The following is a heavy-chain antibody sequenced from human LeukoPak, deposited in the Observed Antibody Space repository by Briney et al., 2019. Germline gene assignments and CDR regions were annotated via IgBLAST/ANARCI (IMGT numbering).Heavy chain of an antibody. D-gene: IGHD6-13*01. V-gene: IGHV7-4-1*02. Sequence: WASVKVSCKASGYTFTNYAMNWVRQVPGQGLEWMGWIDTNTGNPTYAQGFTERFVFSLDTSVNTAYLQINSLKSEDTAVYFCARDNDGAEEGIGSSLVWLDPWGQGTLVTVSS. CDR1: GYTFTNYA. CDR3: ARDNDGAEEGIGSSLVWLDP. J-gene: IGHJ5*02. CDR2: IDTNTGNP.